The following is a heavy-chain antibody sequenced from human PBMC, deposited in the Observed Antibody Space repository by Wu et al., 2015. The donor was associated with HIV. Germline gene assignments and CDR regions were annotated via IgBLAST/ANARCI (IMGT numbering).Heavy chain of an antibody. J-gene: IGHJ3*02. CDR3: ASRANYGGTSFGGFALDT. CDR1: GYIFSAYY. CDR2: INPQNAGM. V-gene: IGHV1-2*02. D-gene: IGHD3-16*01. Sequence: QVQLVQSGAEVKKPGASVKVSCKASGYIFSAYYMHWVRQVPGQGLEWMGWINPQNAGMNSAQKFHGRVAMTTDASVNTAYLELSSLTSDDTAMYYCASRANYGGTSFGGFALDTWGQGTMVIVST.